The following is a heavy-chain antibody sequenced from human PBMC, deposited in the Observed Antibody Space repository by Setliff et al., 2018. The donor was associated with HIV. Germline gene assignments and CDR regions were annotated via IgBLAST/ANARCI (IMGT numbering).Heavy chain of an antibody. CDR1: GFTFSSYA. V-gene: IGHV3-23*01. D-gene: IGHD3-10*01. J-gene: IGHJ4*02. Sequence: GGSLRLSCAASGFTFSSYAMTWVRQAPGKGLECVAVISGSGGSTYYADSVKGRFTISRDNSKNTLYLQMNSLRAEDTAVYYCAKDLAGFGSGNYFDYWGQGTLVTVSS. CDR3: AKDLAGFGSGNYFDY. CDR2: ISGSGGST.